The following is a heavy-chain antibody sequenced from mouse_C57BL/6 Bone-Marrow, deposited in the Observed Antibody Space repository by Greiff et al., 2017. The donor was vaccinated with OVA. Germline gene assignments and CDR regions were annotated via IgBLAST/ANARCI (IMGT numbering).Heavy chain of an antibody. J-gene: IGHJ4*01. CDR1: GYTFTDYE. D-gene: IGHD1-1*01. V-gene: IGHV1-15*01. CDR3: TRYGSIPFTYAMDY. Sequence: QVQLQQSGAELVRPGASVTLSCKASGYTFTDYEMHWVKQTPVHGLEWIGAIDPETGGTAYNQKFKGKAILTADKSSSTAYMELRSLTSEDSAVYYCTRYGSIPFTYAMDYWGQGTSVTFSS. CDR2: IDPETGGT.